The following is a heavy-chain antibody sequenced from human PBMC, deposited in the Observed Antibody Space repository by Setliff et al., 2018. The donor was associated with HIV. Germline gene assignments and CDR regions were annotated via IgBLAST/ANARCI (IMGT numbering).Heavy chain of an antibody. CDR2: IYDTGKI. V-gene: IGHV4-59*01. CDR1: GGSFSSYF. CDR3: ARVLFGQSGSYKNYYFDY. Sequence: SETLSLTCIVSGGSFSSYFWSWIRQSPGKGLEWIGNIYDTGKINYNPSLKGRVTMSIDMSEDQFSLNLRSVTAADTATYYCARVLFGQSGSYKNYYFDYWGQGTLVTV. D-gene: IGHD3-10*01. J-gene: IGHJ4*02.